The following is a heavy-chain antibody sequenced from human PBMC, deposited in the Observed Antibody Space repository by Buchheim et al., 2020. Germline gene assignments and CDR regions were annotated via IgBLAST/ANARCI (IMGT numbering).Heavy chain of an antibody. D-gene: IGHD3-10*01. CDR1: GYSFTSYW. Sequence: EVQLVQSGAEVKKPGESLRISCKGSGYSFTSYWISWVRQMPGKGLEWMGRIDPSDSYTNYSPSFQGHVTLSADKSISTAYPQWSSLKASDTAMYYCARHGSGSYYGGTRYYYGMDVWGQGTT. J-gene: IGHJ6*02. CDR3: ARHGSGSYYGGTRYYYGMDV. V-gene: IGHV5-10-1*03. CDR2: IDPSDSYT.